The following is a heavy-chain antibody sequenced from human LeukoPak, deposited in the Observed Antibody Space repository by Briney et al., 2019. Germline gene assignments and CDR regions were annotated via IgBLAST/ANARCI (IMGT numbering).Heavy chain of an antibody. J-gene: IGHJ6*02. CDR2: INHSGST. CDR1: GGSFSGYY. CDR3: ARVLLEGATTWGTYYYYGMDV. V-gene: IGHV4-34*01. D-gene: IGHD5-12*01. Sequence: PSETLSLTCAVYGGSFSGYYWSWIRQPPGRGLEWIGEINHSGSTNYNPSLKSRVTISVDTSKNQFSLKLSSVTAADTAVYYCARVLLEGATTWGTYYYYGMDVWGQGTTVTVSS.